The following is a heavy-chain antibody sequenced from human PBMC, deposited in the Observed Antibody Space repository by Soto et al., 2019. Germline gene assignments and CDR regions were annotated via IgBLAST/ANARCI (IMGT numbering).Heavy chain of an antibody. D-gene: IGHD3-16*01. CDR2: IYYSGST. Sequence: QVQLQESGPGLVKPSQILSLTCTVSGGSISTGDYSWSWIRQPPGKGLEWIGYIYYSGSTYYNPSLKSRVTISVDTSKNHFSLRLGSVTAADTAVYYCARLITSDAFDVWGQGTMVTVSS. J-gene: IGHJ3*01. CDR1: GGSISTGDYS. CDR3: ARLITSDAFDV. V-gene: IGHV4-30-4*08.